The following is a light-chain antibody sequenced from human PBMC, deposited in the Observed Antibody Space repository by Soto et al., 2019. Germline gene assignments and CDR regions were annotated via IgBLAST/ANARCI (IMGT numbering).Light chain of an antibody. J-gene: IGKJ1*01. CDR2: DAS. CDR3: QQYDSYSSWT. V-gene: IGKV1-5*01. CDR1: QSISWY. Sequence: DIQMTQSPSTLSASVEDRVTITCRASQSISWYLAWYQQKPGKAPKLLIYDASRLKSGAPSRFRGSGSGTEFTLTISSLQPDDFATYYCQQYDSYSSWTFGQGTKVEVK.